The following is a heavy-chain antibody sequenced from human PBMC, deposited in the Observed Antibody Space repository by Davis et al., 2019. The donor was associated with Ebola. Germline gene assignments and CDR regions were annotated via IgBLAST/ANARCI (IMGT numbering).Heavy chain of an antibody. Sequence: ASVKVSCKASTYAFTSYYVHWVRQAPGQGFEWMGVIGPSGRTTAYAQRFQGRVTMTRDTSTSTVYMEMSSLRSDDTAVYYCARLGSSSPPYYLDYWGQGTLVTVSS. CDR2: IGPSGRTT. CDR3: ARLGSSSPPYYLDY. J-gene: IGHJ4*02. D-gene: IGHD6-6*01. V-gene: IGHV1-46*01. CDR1: TYAFTSYY.